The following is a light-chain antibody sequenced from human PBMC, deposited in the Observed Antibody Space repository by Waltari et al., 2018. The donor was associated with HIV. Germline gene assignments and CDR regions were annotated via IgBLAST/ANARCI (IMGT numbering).Light chain of an antibody. V-gene: IGKV4-1*01. CDR3: QQYYTPPIT. Sequence: DIVMTQSPDSLAVSLGERATINCRSSQSLFYTSNSRTYLAWYQLKPGQPPKLLISWASTRESGVTDRFSGSGSGTAFALSISSLQAEDVAVYYCQQYYTPPITFGQGTRLEIK. J-gene: IGKJ5*01. CDR2: WAS. CDR1: QSLFYTSNSRTY.